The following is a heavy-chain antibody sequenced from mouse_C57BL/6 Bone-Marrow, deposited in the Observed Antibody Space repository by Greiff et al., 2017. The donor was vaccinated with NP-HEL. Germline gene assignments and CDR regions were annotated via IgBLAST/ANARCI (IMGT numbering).Heavy chain of an antibody. V-gene: IGHV3-6*01. Sequence: EVKLQESGPGLVKPSQSLSLTCSVTGYSITSGYYWNWIRQFPGNKLEWMGYISYDGSNNYNPSLKNRISITRDTSKNQFFLKLNSVTTEDTATYYCARRGTTVFDYWGQGTTLTVSS. CDR3: ARRGTTVFDY. D-gene: IGHD1-1*01. CDR2: ISYDGSN. CDR1: GYSITSGYY. J-gene: IGHJ2*01.